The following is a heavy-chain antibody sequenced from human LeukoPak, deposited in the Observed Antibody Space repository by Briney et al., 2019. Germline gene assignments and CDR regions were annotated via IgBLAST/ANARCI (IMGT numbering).Heavy chain of an antibody. CDR3: ALREGYCSSTSCYLLGPHDC. CDR2: INHSGST. D-gene: IGHD2-2*01. CDR1: GGSFSGYY. J-gene: IGHJ4*02. Sequence: SETLSLTCAVYGGSFSGYYWSWIRQPPGKGLEWIGEINHSGSTNYNPSLKSRVTISVDTSKNQFSLKLSSVTAADTAVYYCALREGYCSSTSCYLLGPHDCWGQGTLVTVSS. V-gene: IGHV4-34*01.